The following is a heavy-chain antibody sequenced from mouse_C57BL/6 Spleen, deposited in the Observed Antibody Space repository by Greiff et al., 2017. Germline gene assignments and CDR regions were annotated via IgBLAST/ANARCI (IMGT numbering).Heavy chain of an antibody. Sequence: VKLMESGPGLVQPSQSLSITCTVSGFSLTSYGVHWVRQSPGKGLEWLGVIWSGGSTDYNAAFISRLSISKDNSKSQVFFKMNSLQADDTAIYYCARNEGLLRGYYFDYWGQGTTLTVSS. CDR2: IWSGGST. CDR1: GFSLTSYG. J-gene: IGHJ2*01. CDR3: ARNEGLLRGYYFDY. D-gene: IGHD1-1*01. V-gene: IGHV2-2*01.